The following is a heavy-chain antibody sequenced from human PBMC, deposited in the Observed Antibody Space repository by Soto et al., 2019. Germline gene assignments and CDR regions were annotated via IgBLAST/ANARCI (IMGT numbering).Heavy chain of an antibody. D-gene: IGHD3-16*01. V-gene: IGHV3-30*18. CDR3: AKALGELAPESYDY. Sequence: QVQLVESGGGVVQPGRSLRLSCAASGFTFSNYAMHWVRQAPGKGLEWVAVISYDGIDKYYADSVKGRFTISRDNSKSTPNMQMNSLRADDTAVYYCAKALGELAPESYDYWGQGTLITVSS. CDR2: ISYDGIDK. J-gene: IGHJ4*02. CDR1: GFTFSNYA.